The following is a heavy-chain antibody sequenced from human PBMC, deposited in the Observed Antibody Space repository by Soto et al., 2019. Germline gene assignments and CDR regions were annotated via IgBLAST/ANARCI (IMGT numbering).Heavy chain of an antibody. CDR1: GGSMNTYY. V-gene: IGHV4-59*01. Sequence: SETLSLTCSVSGGSMNTYYWSWIRQPPGKGLEWIGYIYSSGSTNYKLSLKSRVVFSVDTSKNQFSLKLSSVTAADTAVYYCARGSGNPFDYWGQGTLVTFSS. CDR3: ARGSGNPFDY. D-gene: IGHD2-15*01. J-gene: IGHJ4*02. CDR2: IYSSGST.